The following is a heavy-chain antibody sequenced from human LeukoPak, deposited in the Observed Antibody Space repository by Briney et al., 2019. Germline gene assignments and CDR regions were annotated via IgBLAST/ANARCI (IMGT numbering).Heavy chain of an antibody. J-gene: IGHJ4*02. CDR3: ARSDFYGDYPPGKF. CDR1: GYTFTGYY. CDR2: INPNSGGT. V-gene: IGHV1-2*02. D-gene: IGHD4-17*01. Sequence: ASVKVSCKASGYTFTGYYMHWVRQAPGQGLEWMGWINPNSGGTNYAQKFQGRVTMTRDTSISTAYMELSRLRSDDTAVYYCARSDFYGDYPPGKFWGQGTLVTVSS.